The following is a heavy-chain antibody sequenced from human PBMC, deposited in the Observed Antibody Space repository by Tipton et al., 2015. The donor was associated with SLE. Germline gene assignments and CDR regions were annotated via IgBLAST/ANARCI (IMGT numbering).Heavy chain of an antibody. CDR3: ARGNILTGYYPSFDY. CDR1: GGSFSDYY. D-gene: IGHD3-9*01. Sequence: TLSLTCAVYGGSFSDYYWSWIRQPPGKGLEWIGEINHSGSTNYNPSLKSRVTISVDTSKNQFSLKLTSVTAADTAVYYCARGNILTGYYPSFDYWGQGTLVTVSS. J-gene: IGHJ4*02. V-gene: IGHV4-34*01. CDR2: INHSGST.